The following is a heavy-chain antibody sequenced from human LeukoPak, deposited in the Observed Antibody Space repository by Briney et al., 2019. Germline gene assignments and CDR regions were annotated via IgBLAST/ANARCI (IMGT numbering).Heavy chain of an antibody. D-gene: IGHD6-13*01. Sequence: LVKVSCKASGGTFSSYAISWVRQAPGQGLEWRGGIIPIFGTANYAQKFQGRVTITTDESTSTAYMELSSLRSEDTAVYYCARGVLAASPLYYFDYWGQGTLVTVSS. V-gene: IGHV1-69*05. J-gene: IGHJ4*02. CDR3: ARGVLAASPLYYFDY. CDR1: GGTFSSYA. CDR2: IIPIFGTA.